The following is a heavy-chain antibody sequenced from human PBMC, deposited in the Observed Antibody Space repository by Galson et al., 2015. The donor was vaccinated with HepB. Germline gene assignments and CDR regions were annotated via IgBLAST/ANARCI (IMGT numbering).Heavy chain of an antibody. CDR2: ISYDGVNQ. CDR1: EFTFSSYA. V-gene: IGHV3-30*04. CDR3: ARDGDGDPDYFDY. D-gene: IGHD4-17*01. J-gene: IGHJ4*02. Sequence: SLRLSCAASEFTFSSYAMHWVRQAPGKGLEWVAVISYDGVNQYYADSVKGRFTISRDNSKNTLYLQMNSLRAEDTAVYYCARDGDGDPDYFDYWGQGTLVTVSS.